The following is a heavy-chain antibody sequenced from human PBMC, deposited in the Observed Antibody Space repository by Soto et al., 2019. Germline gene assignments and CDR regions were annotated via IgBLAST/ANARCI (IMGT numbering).Heavy chain of an antibody. V-gene: IGHV3-23*01. CDR2: VSISSDGP. CDR1: GFTFSSYA. CDR3: AKNYFFDS. Sequence: GGSLRLSCAASGFTFSSYAMSWVRQALGRGLEWVSSVSISSDGPYYADSVKGRFTISRDNSKNTLYLQLNSLRGEDTATYYCAKNYFFDSWGQGTPVTVSS. J-gene: IGHJ4*02.